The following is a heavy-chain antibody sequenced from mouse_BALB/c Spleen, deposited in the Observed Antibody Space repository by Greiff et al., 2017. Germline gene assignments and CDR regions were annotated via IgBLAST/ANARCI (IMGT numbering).Heavy chain of an antibody. V-gene: IGHV1S81*02. D-gene: IGHD4-1*02. CDR3: ARPTGTRFAY. J-gene: IGHJ3*01. CDR2: INPSNGRT. CDR1: GYTFTSYW. Sequence: VQLQQSGAELVKPGASVKLSCKASGYTFTSYWMHWVKQRPGQGLEWIGEINPSNGRTNYNEKFKSKATLTVDKSSSTAYMQLSSLTSEDSAVYYCARPTGTRFAYWGQGTLVTVSA.